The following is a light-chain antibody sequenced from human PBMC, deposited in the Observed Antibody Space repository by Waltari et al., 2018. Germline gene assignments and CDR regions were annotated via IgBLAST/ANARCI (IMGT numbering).Light chain of an antibody. Sequence: EIVLTQSPATLSVSPGDRVTLSGRASQSVGTNLAWYQHSPGRAPRLLVYRASTRASYTPARFRASGSGTEFTLSISTLQSEDSAVFYCQQYNDWPRTFGQGTKVEIK. J-gene: IGKJ1*01. CDR2: RAS. CDR1: QSVGTN. V-gene: IGKV3D-15*01. CDR3: QQYNDWPRT.